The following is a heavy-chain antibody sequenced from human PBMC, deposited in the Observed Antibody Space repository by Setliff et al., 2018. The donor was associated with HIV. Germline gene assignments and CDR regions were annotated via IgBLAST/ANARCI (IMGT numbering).Heavy chain of an antibody. J-gene: IGHJ4*02. CDR2: TTHGGIDA. CDR1: GFIFSNHT. Sequence: PGGSLRLSCVASGFIFSNHTINWVRQAPGKGLEWVSSTTHGGIDALYADSVKGRFTISRDNSKNTLNLQLNILIAEDTAVYYCAKAGFSTSFGVANPGGFDYWGQGTLVTVSS. V-gene: IGHV3-23*01. CDR3: AKAGFSTSFGVANPGGFDY. D-gene: IGHD3-3*01.